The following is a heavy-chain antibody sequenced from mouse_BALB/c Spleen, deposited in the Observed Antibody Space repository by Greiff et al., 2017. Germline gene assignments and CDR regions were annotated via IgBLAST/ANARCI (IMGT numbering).Heavy chain of an antibody. CDR1: GFNIKDTY. V-gene: IGHV14-3*02. D-gene: IGHD1-1*01. CDR3: ARRTTVVEGFAY. J-gene: IGHJ3*01. Sequence: VQLKESGAELVKPGASVKLSCTASGFNIKDTYMHWVKQRPEQGLEWIGRIDPANGNTKYDPKFQGKATITADTSSNTAYLQLSSLTSEDTAVYYCARRTTVVEGFAYWGQGTLVTVSA. CDR2: IDPANGNT.